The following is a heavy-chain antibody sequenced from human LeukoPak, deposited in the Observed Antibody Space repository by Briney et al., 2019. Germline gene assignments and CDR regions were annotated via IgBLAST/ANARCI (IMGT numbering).Heavy chain of an antibody. V-gene: IGHV3-23*01. CDR1: GFTFSSYA. CDR2: ISGRGGST. CDR3: AKGNGGSYLARGYYFDY. Sequence: GGSLRLSCAAPGFTFSSYAMSWVRQAPGKGLEWVSAISGRGGSTYYADSVKGRFTISRDNSKNTLYLQMNSLRAEDTAVYYCAKGNGGSYLARGYYFDYWGQGTLVTVSS. D-gene: IGHD1-26*01. J-gene: IGHJ4*02.